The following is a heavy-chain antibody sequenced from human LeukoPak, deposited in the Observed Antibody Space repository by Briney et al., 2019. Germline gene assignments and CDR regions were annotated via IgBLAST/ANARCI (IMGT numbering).Heavy chain of an antibody. CDR1: GFTFSSYA. CDR3: AKDVAYSSSWYVDY. Sequence: GGSLRLSCAASGFTFSSYAMSWVRQAPGKGLEWVSAISGSGGNTYYADSVKGRFTISRDNSRNTLYLQMNSLRAEDTAVYYCAKDVAYSSSWYVDYWGQGTLVTVSS. CDR2: ISGSGGNT. D-gene: IGHD6-13*01. J-gene: IGHJ4*02. V-gene: IGHV3-23*01.